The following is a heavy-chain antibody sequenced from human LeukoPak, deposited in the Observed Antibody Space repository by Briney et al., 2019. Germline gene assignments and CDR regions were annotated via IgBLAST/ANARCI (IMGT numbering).Heavy chain of an antibody. CDR1: RFTFRDHF. D-gene: IGHD4-17*01. V-gene: IGHV3-11*04. CDR2: ISSSGSDT. CDR3: ATAPTEDGDGSSSGY. J-gene: IGHJ4*02. Sequence: GGSLRLSCAASRFTFRDHFMSWIRQPPGKGLEYVSYISSSGSDTYYSDSVKGRFTVSRDNAKNSPFLQMNSLRAEDTAVYYCATAPTEDGDGSSSGYWGQGTLVTVSS.